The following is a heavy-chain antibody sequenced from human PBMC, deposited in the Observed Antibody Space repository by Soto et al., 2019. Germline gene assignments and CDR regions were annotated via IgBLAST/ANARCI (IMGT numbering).Heavy chain of an antibody. CDR2: MNPNSGNT. V-gene: IGHV1-8*01. CDR3: ARGTILGNYYYMDV. Sequence: ASVKVSCKASGYTFTSYDINWVRQATGQGLEWMGWMNPNSGNTGYAQKFQGRVTMTRNTSISTAYMELSSLRSEDTAVYYCARGTILGNYYYMDVWGKGTTVTVSS. CDR1: GYTFTSYD. D-gene: IGHD3-3*01. J-gene: IGHJ6*03.